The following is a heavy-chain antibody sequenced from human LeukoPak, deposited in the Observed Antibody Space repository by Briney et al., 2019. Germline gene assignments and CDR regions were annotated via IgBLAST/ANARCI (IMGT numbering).Heavy chain of an antibody. V-gene: IGHV3-48*03. CDR3: ARNGRGRGDEGPDAFDI. CDR1: GFTFSNDE. D-gene: IGHD2-8*01. J-gene: IGHJ3*02. CDR2: ISSSGGTI. Sequence: GGALRLSCAASGFTFSNDEMYWVGQARGKGGEGVAYISSSGGTIYYAEGMKGGFTISRDNAKNSLYLQVNSLRAEDTAVYYCARNGRGRGDEGPDAFDIWGQGTMVTVSS.